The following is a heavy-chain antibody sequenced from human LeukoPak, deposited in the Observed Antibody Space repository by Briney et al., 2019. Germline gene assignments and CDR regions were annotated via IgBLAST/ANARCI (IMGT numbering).Heavy chain of an antibody. CDR3: TRAGIVVVIGSIDY. V-gene: IGHV3-49*02. D-gene: IGHD3-22*01. J-gene: IGHJ4*02. Sequence: WIRQPPGKGLEWVGFIRSKAYGGTTEYAASVKGRFTISRDDSKSIAYLQMNSLKTEDTAVYYCTRAGIVVVIGSIDYWGQGTLVTVSS. CDR2: IRSKAYGGTT.